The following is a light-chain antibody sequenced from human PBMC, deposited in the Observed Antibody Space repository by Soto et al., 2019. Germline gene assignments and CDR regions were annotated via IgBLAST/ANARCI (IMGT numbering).Light chain of an antibody. CDR1: QSVTSRY. Sequence: EIVLTQSPGTLSLSPGERATLSCRASQSVTSRYLAWYQQKPGQAPRLLIYGASSRATGIPDRFSGSGSGTDFTLTISRLAPEDFEVYYCQQYNNSPEFTFGQGPKLEIK. CDR2: GAS. J-gene: IGKJ2*01. V-gene: IGKV3-20*01. CDR3: QQYNNSPEFT.